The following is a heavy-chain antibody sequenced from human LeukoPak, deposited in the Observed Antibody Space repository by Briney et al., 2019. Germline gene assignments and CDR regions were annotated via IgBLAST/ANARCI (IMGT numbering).Heavy chain of an antibody. Sequence: PGGSLRLSCAASGFTFDDYAMHWVRQAPGKGLEWVSGISWNSGSIGYADSVKGRFTISRDNAKNSLYLQMNSLRAEDTALYYCAKGLSDGYNGPLGYWGQGTLVTVSS. D-gene: IGHD5-24*01. CDR1: GFTFDDYA. J-gene: IGHJ4*02. CDR2: ISWNSGSI. V-gene: IGHV3-9*01. CDR3: AKGLSDGYNGPLGY.